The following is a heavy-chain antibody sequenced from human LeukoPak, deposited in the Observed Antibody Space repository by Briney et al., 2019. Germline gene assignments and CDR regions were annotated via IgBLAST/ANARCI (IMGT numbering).Heavy chain of an antibody. V-gene: IGHV3-11*06. CDR2: ISSSSSYT. Sequence: PGGSLRLSCAASGFTFSDYYMSWIRQAPGKGLEWVSYISSSSSYTNYADYVKGRFTISRDNAKNSVYLQMNSLRDEDTAVYYCARVGSSGWYIGVGYWGQGTLVTVSS. D-gene: IGHD6-13*01. J-gene: IGHJ4*02. CDR3: ARVGSSGWYIGVGY. CDR1: GFTFSDYY.